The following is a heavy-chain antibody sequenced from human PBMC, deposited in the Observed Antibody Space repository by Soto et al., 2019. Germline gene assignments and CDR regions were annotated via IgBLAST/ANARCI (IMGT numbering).Heavy chain of an antibody. CDR1: GDSISNNNFY. CDR2: IYYSGST. D-gene: IGHD3-10*01. CDR3: ARHYGYYSHYMDV. V-gene: IGHV4-39*01. J-gene: IGHJ6*03. Sequence: QLQLQESGPGLVKPSETLSLTCTVSGDSISNNNFYWGWIRQPPGKGLEWIGTIYYSGSTYYNPSLKSRVTISVDTSNNQLSLKLGSVTAADTAVYYCARHYGYYSHYMDVWTKGTTVTVSS.